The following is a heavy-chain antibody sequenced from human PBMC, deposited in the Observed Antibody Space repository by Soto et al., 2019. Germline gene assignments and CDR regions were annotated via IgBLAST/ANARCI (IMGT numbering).Heavy chain of an antibody. CDR2: IYYSGST. Sequence: SETLSLTCTVSGGSISSSSYYWGWIRQPPGKGLEWIGSIYYSGSTYYNPSLKSRVTISVDTSKNQFSLKLSSVTAADTAVYYCARQGSYEDWFDPWGQGTLVTVSS. CDR1: GGSISSSSYY. V-gene: IGHV4-39*01. CDR3: ARQGSYEDWFDP. D-gene: IGHD3-16*01. J-gene: IGHJ5*02.